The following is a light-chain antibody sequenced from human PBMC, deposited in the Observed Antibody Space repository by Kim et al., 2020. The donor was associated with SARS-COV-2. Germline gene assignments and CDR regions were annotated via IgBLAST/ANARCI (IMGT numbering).Light chain of an antibody. CDR2: GAS. Sequence: EIVLTQSPGTLSLSPGERATLSCRASQSVSDNYLAWYQQKPGQAPRLLIYGASSRATGIPDRFSGSGSGTDFTLTISRLEPEDFAVYYCQQYETSPSDTFGQGTKLEI. J-gene: IGKJ2*01. CDR1: QSVSDNY. V-gene: IGKV3-20*01. CDR3: QQYETSPSDT.